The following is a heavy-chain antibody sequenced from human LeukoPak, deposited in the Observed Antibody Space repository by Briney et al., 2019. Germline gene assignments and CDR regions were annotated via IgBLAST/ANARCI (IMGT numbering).Heavy chain of an antibody. CDR2: INPNSGGT. CDR1: GYTFTGYY. CDR3: ARIDYYGSGRRADY. V-gene: IGHV1-2*02. D-gene: IGHD3-10*01. Sequence: ASVKVSCKASGYTFTGYYMRWVRQAPGQGLEWMGWINPNSGGTNYAQKFQGRVTMTRDTSISTAYMELSRLRSDDTAVYYCARIDYYGSGRRADYWGQGTLVTVSS. J-gene: IGHJ4*02.